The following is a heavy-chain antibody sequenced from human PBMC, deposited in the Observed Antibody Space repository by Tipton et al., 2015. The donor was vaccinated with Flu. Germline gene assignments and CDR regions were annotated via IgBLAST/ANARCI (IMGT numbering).Heavy chain of an antibody. J-gene: IGHJ3*02. D-gene: IGHD3-22*01. V-gene: IGHV4-61*02. CDR1: GGSISSGSYY. Sequence: TLSLTYTVSGGSISSGSYYWSWIRQSAGKGLEWIGRIYTSGSTNYNPSLKSRVTISVDTSKNQFSLKLSSVTAADTAVYYCARGVIYYDSSGPITDAFDIWGQGTMVTVSS. CDR3: ARGVIYYDSSGPITDAFDI. CDR2: IYTSGST.